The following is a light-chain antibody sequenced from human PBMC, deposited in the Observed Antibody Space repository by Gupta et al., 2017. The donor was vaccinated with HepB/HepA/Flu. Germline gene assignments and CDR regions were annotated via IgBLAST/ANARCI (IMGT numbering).Light chain of an antibody. CDR3: QQYNNDRRT. Sequence: EIVMTQSPVTLSVSPVERATLSCKASQSVGSNLAWYQQKPGQAPSLLLYGASTWVTGIPARFSGSGSGTEFTLTISSLQPGDLAVYFCQQYNNDRRTFGQGTKVEIQ. V-gene: IGKV3-15*01. CDR2: GAS. CDR1: QSVGSN. J-gene: IGKJ1*01.